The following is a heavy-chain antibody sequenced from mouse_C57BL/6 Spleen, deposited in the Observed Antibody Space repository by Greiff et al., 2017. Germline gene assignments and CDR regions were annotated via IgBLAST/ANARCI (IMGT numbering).Heavy chain of an antibody. D-gene: IGHD1-1*01. CDR3: ARNTVVPLLDY. V-gene: IGHV1-64*01. J-gene: IGHJ2*01. Sequence: VQLQQPGAELVKPGASVKLSCKASGYTFTSYWMHWVKQRPGQGLEWIGMIHPNSGSTNYNEKFKSKATLTVDKSSSTAYMQLSSLTSEDSEVYYCARNTVVPLLDYWGQGTTLTVSS. CDR1: GYTFTSYW. CDR2: IHPNSGST.